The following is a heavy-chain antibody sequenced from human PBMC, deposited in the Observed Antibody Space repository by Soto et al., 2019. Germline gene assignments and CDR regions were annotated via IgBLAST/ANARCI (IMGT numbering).Heavy chain of an antibody. Sequence: GGSLRLSCAASGFTFSSYGMHWVRQAPGKGLEWVAVISYDGSNKYYADSVKGRFTISRDNSKNTLYLQMNSLRAEDTAVYYCATIRLYDYDFDIWGQGPMVTVSS. J-gene: IGHJ3*02. V-gene: IGHV3-30*03. D-gene: IGHD3-16*01. CDR3: ATIRLYDYDFDI. CDR1: GFTFSSYG. CDR2: ISYDGSNK.